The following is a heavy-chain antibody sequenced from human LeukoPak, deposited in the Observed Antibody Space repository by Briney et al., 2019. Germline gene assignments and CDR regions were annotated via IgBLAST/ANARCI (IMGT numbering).Heavy chain of an antibody. CDR3: ARSLQYGNNNYYYYGMDV. CDR2: IYYSGST. V-gene: IGHV4-59*01. CDR1: GGSISSYY. D-gene: IGHD2/OR15-2a*01. J-gene: IGHJ6*02. Sequence: PSETLSLTCTVSGGSISSYYWSWIRQPPGKGLEWIGHIYYSGSTDYNPSLKGRVTISEDTSKNQFSLKLNSVTAADTAVYYCARSLQYGNNNYYYYGMDVWGQGTTVTVSS.